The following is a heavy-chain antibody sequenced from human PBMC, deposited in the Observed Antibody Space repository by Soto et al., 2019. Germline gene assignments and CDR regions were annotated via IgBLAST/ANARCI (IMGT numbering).Heavy chain of an antibody. CDR2: IYSGGST. Sequence: EVQLVESGGGLVQPGGSLRLSWAASGFTVSSNYMSWVRQAPGKGLEWVSVIYSGGSTYYADSVNGRFTISRHNSKNTLYLLMNSLRAEDTAVYYCARDFRPPYGVRYFDYWGQGTLVTVSS. CDR3: ARDFRPPYGVRYFDY. CDR1: GFTVSSNY. V-gene: IGHV3-53*04. J-gene: IGHJ4*02. D-gene: IGHD4-17*01.